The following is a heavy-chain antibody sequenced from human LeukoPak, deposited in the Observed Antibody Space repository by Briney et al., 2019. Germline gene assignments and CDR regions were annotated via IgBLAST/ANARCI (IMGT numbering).Heavy chain of an antibody. D-gene: IGHD2-15*01. Sequence: GGSLRLSCAASGVTFSYDGMHWVRQAPGKGLGWGAVISYDGTDKYYADSVKGGFTISRDNSKNTLYVQMNSLRAEDTAVYYCAKSAVGYCSGGSCYGNDYWGQGTLVTVSS. CDR2: ISYDGTDK. J-gene: IGHJ4*02. V-gene: IGHV3-30*18. CDR3: AKSAVGYCSGGSCYGNDY. CDR1: GVTFSYDG.